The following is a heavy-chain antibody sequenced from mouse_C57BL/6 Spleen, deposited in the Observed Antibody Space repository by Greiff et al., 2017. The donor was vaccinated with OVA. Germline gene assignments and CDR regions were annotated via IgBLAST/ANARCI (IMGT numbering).Heavy chain of an antibody. J-gene: IGHJ4*01. D-gene: IGHD1-1*01. Sequence: QVQLKESGAELVRPGTSVKVSCKASGYAFPNYLIEWVKQRPGQGLEWIGVINPGRGGTNYNEQFTGKATLTSNRSSSTAYVQLSSLTSEDSAVYFCARSPYYYGSSPRAMDYWGQGTSVTVSS. CDR3: ARSPYYYGSSPRAMDY. CDR2: INPGRGGT. CDR1: GYAFPNYL. V-gene: IGHV1-54*01.